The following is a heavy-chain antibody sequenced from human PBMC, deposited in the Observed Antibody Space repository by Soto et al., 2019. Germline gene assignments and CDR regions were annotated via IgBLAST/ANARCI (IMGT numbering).Heavy chain of an antibody. CDR3: ARSGATYYDFWSGYFTPRRYYGMDV. V-gene: IGHV3-74*01. Sequence: GGSLRLSCAASGFTFSSYWMHWVRQAPGKGLVWASRINSDGSSTSYADSVKGRFTISRDNAKNTLYLQMNSLRAEDTAVYYCARSGATYYDFWSGYFTPRRYYGMDVWGQGTTVTVSS. CDR2: INSDGSST. J-gene: IGHJ6*02. D-gene: IGHD3-3*01. CDR1: GFTFSSYW.